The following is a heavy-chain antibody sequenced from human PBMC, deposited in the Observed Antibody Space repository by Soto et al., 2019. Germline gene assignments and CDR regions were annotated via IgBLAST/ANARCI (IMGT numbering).Heavy chain of an antibody. CDR1: GYSIRNGYY. V-gene: IGHV4-38-2*01. CDR3: ARVGPYCGGDCYSPPP. D-gene: IGHD2-21*02. J-gene: IGHJ5*02. CDR2: IYHSGST. Sequence: LSLTCAVSGYSIRNGYYWGWIRQPPGKGLEWIGTIYHSGSTYYNPSLKSRVTISVDASENHFSLKLSSVTAADTAVYYCARVGPYCGGDCYSPPPWGQGTLVAVSS.